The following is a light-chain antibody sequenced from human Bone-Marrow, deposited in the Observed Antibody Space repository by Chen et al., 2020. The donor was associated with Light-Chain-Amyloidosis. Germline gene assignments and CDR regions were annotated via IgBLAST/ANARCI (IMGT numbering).Light chain of an antibody. CDR3: QVWDRSSDRPV. Sequence: SYVLTQPSSVSVAPGQTATIARGGNNIGSTSVHWYQQPPGQAPLLVVYDDSDRPSGIPERLSGSNSGNTAILTISRVEAGDEADYYCQVWDRSSDRPVFGGGTKLTVL. CDR2: DDS. V-gene: IGLV3-21*02. J-gene: IGLJ3*02. CDR1: NIGSTS.